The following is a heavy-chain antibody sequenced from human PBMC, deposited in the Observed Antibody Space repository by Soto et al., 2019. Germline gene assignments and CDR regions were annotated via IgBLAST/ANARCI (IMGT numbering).Heavy chain of an antibody. J-gene: IGHJ5*02. Sequence: QLQLQESGPGLVKPSEPLSLTCTVSGGSISSSSYYWGWIRQPPGKGLEWIGSIYYSGSTYYNPSLKSRVTTSVDTSKNQFSLKLSSVTGADTAVYYCARHDAALYYYNNSNWFDPWGQGTLVTVSS. D-gene: IGHD3-22*01. CDR2: IYYSGST. CDR1: GGSISSSSYY. CDR3: ARHDAALYYYNNSNWFDP. V-gene: IGHV4-39*01.